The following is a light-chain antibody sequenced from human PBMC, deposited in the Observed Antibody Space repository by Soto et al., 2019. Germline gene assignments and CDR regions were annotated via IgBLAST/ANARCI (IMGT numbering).Light chain of an antibody. J-gene: IGKJ1*01. CDR3: LQHNNYPWT. CDR2: AAS. CDR1: QDISNY. Sequence: DIQMTQSPSSLSASVGDRVTITCRASQDISNYLAWYQQKPGKVPKLLIYAASTLQSGVPSRFSGSGSGTDFTLTISSLQPDDFATYYCLQHNNYPWTFGQGTKVDIK. V-gene: IGKV1-27*01.